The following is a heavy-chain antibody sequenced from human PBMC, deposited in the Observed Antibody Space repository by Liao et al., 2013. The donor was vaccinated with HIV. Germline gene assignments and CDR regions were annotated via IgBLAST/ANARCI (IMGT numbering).Heavy chain of an antibody. V-gene: IGHV4-59*10. CDR2: IYTSGST. J-gene: IGHJ4*02. Sequence: QVQLQQWGAGLLKPSETLSLTCAVSGDSISSSYWSWIRQPAGKGLEWIGRIYTSGSTNYNPSLKSRVTISVDTSKNQFSLKLSSVTAADTAVYYCARENTVLRFLEWLPNYFDYWGQGTLVTVSS. D-gene: IGHD3-3*01. CDR3: ARENTVLRFLEWLPNYFDY. CDR1: GDSISSSY.